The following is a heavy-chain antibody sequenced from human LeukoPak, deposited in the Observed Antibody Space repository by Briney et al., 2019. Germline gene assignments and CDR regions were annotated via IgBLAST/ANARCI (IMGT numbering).Heavy chain of an antibody. CDR1: GFTVSDNY. V-gene: IGHV3-66*01. CDR3: ARAEGSGSSFDY. J-gene: IGHJ4*02. Sequence: GGSLRLSCAASGFTVSDNYMTWVRQAPGKGLEWVSVIYSGGRTYYADSVRGRFTISRDNSKNTLYLQMNNLRAEDTAVYYCARAEGSGSSFDYWGQGTLVTVSS. D-gene: IGHD3-10*01. CDR2: IYSGGRT.